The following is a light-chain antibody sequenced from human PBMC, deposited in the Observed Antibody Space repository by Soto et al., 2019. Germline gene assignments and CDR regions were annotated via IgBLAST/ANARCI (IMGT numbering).Light chain of an antibody. CDR3: QQSYGTPWT. CDR2: AAS. Sequence: DIHMTQSPSSLSASVGDRVTIACRASQSISSSLNWYQQTPGKAPQLLIYAASSLHSGVPSRFSASGSGTDFTLTIRSLQPEDCATYYCQQSYGTPWTFGQGTKVEI. V-gene: IGKV1-39*01. J-gene: IGKJ1*01. CDR1: QSISSS.